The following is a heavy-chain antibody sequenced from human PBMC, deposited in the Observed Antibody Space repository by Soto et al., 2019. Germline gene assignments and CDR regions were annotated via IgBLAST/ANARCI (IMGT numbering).Heavy chain of an antibody. CDR1: GFTVSTNF. CDR2: IYSGGST. CDR3: ARAKMQLWPNYYDDGLDV. D-gene: IGHD5-18*01. J-gene: IGHJ6*02. V-gene: IGHV3-66*01. Sequence: EMQLVESGGGLVQPGGSLRLSCAASGFTVSTNFMTWVRQAPGKGLEWVSVIYSGGSTFYADSVKGRFTITRDNSENTLYFQMNSLRAEDTAVYYCARAKMQLWPNYYDDGLDVWGQGTTVTVSS.